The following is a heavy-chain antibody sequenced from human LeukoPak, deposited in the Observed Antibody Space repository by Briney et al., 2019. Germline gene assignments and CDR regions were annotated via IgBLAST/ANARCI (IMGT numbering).Heavy chain of an antibody. CDR3: AKDLGYCSSTSCYNFDY. Sequence: PSETLSLTCTVSGGSVSSGSYYWSWVRQAPGKGLEWVSAISGSGGSTYYADSVKGRFTISRDNSKNTLYLQMNSLRAEDTAVYYCAKDLGYCSSTSCYNFDYWGQGTLVTVSS. D-gene: IGHD2-2*01. CDR1: GGSVSSGSYY. J-gene: IGHJ4*02. V-gene: IGHV3-23*01. CDR2: ISGSGGST.